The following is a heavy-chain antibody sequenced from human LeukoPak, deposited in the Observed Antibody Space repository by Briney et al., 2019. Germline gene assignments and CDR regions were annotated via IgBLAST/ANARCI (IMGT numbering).Heavy chain of an antibody. V-gene: IGHV3-23*01. Sequence: GGSLRLSCAASGFTFSSYAMSWVRQAPGKGLEWVSAISGSGGSTYYADSVKGRFTISRDNSKNTLYLQMNSLRAEDTAVYYCAKDRWDIVVVPAAYYFDYWGQGTLVTVSS. CDR3: AKDRWDIVVVPAAYYFDY. CDR2: ISGSGGST. J-gene: IGHJ4*02. CDR1: GFTFSSYA. D-gene: IGHD2-2*01.